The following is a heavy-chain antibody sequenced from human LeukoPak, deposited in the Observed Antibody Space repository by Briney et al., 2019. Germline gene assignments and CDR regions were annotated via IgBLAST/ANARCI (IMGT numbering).Heavy chain of an antibody. V-gene: IGHV3-23*01. CDR3: ARALGYCTNGVCSPSLYFDS. J-gene: IGHJ4*02. D-gene: IGHD2-8*01. Sequence: GGSLRLSCAASGFTFSSYAMSWVRQAPGKGLEWVSVISGSGGSTYYADSVKGRFTISRDNSKNTLYLQMNRLRAEDTAVYYCARALGYCTNGVCSPSLYFDSWGQGTLVTVSS. CDR2: ISGSGGST. CDR1: GFTFSSYA.